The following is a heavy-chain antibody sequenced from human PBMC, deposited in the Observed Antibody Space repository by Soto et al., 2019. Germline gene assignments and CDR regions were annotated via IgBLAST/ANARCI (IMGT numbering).Heavy chain of an antibody. J-gene: IGHJ6*02. Sequence: QVQLVQSGAEVTKPGSSVTVSCKASGGTFGNSAISWVRQAPGQGLEWMGWIIPIFPTPVYAQKFQGRVTITAYEATSTAYMELTSLRSEDTAAYYCARDKNRQQLGGNYYYGIAVWCQGTRVSVSS. CDR1: GGTFGNSA. V-gene: IGHV1-69*12. CDR3: ARDKNRQQLGGNYYYGIAV. D-gene: IGHD3-3*02. CDR2: IIPIFPTP.